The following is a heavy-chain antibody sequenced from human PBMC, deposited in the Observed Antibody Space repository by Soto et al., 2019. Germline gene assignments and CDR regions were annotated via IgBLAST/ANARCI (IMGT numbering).Heavy chain of an antibody. CDR3: ARLSFSYGVDV. Sequence: SETLSLTCAVSGGSIGSANGWTWVRQPPGKGLEWIGEIYHGGSTSYNPSLKSRVTLSLDKFKNHFSLNLTSVTAADTAVYYCARLSFSYGVDVWGQGTTVTVSS. CDR2: IYHGGST. J-gene: IGHJ6*02. V-gene: IGHV4-4*02. CDR1: GGSIGSANG.